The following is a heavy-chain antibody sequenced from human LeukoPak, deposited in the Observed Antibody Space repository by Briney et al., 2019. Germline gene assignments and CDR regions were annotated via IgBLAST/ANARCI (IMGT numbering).Heavy chain of an antibody. V-gene: IGHV1-2*02. CDR1: GYTFTGYY. Sequence: ASVRVSCKASGYTFTGYYMHWVRQAPGQGLEWMGWINPNSGGTNYAQKFQGRVTMTRDTSISTAYMELSRLRSDDTAVYYCARGLATVTTRGVDYFDYWGQGTLVTVSS. D-gene: IGHD4-17*01. CDR3: ARGLATVTTRGVDYFDY. CDR2: INPNSGGT. J-gene: IGHJ4*02.